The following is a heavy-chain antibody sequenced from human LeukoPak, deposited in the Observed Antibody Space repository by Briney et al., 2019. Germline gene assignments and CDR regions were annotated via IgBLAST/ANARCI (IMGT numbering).Heavy chain of an antibody. V-gene: IGHV1-2*02. Sequence: GASVKVSCKASGYTFTDYYIHWVRQAPGQGLEWMGWINPNSGGTHYAQKFLGRVTMTRDTSISTVYMELSRLRSDDTAVYYCASGEGYYDSSGYYSRAEYFQHWGQGTLVTVSS. CDR3: ASGEGYYDSSGYYSRAEYFQH. CDR2: INPNSGGT. D-gene: IGHD3-22*01. CDR1: GYTFTDYY. J-gene: IGHJ1*01.